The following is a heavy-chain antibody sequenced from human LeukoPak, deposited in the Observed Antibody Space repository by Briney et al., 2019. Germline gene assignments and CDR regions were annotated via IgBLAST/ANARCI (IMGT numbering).Heavy chain of an antibody. V-gene: IGHV4-39*07. D-gene: IGHD6-13*01. CDR2: INHSGST. CDR3: ARDPSWEANWFDP. J-gene: IGHJ5*02. Sequence: PSETLSLTCTVSGGSISSNSYYWGWIRQPPGKGLEWIGEINHSGSTNYNPSLKIRVTISVDTSKNQFSLKLGSVTAADTAVYYCARDPSWEANWFDPWGQGTLVTVSS. CDR1: GGSISSNSYY.